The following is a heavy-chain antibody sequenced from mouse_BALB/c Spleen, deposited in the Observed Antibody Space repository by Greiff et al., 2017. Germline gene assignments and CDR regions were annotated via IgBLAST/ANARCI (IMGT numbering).Heavy chain of an antibody. CDR3: AKGLDY. CDR1: GFNIKDTY. Sequence: EVQGVESGAELVKPGASVKLSCTASGFNIKDTYMHWVKQRPEQGLEWIGRIDPANGNTKYDPKFQGKATITADTSFDTAYLQLSSLTAEDTAVYYWAKGLDYWGQGTLVTVSA. J-gene: IGHJ3*01. V-gene: IGHV14-3*02. CDR2: IDPANGNT.